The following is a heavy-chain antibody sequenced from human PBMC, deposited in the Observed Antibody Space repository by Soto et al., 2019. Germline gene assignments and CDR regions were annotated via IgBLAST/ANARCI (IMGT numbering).Heavy chain of an antibody. CDR1: GFTFSSYS. CDR2: ISSSSTI. D-gene: IGHD2-15*01. J-gene: IGHJ4*02. CDR3: ARVATHFDY. Sequence: GGSLRLSCAASGFTFSSYSMNWVRQAPGKGLEWVSYISSSSTIYYADSVKGRFTISRDNAKNSLYLQMNSLRAEDTAVYYCARVATHFDYWGQGTLVTVSS. V-gene: IGHV3-48*01.